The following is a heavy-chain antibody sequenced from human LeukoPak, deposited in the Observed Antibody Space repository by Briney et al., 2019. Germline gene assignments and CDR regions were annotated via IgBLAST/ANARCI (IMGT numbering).Heavy chain of an antibody. V-gene: IGHV6-1*01. CDR3: VRDSGWRFDQ. J-gene: IGHJ4*02. D-gene: IGHD6-19*01. CDR2: TYYRSKWYN. Sequence: QTLSLTCAISGDSVSSDSAVWNWIRQSPSRGLEWLGRTYYRSKWYNDYALSVRSRITINPDTSKNQFSVQVKSVTPDDTAVYYCVRDSGWRFDQWGQGILVTVSS. CDR1: GDSVSSDSAV.